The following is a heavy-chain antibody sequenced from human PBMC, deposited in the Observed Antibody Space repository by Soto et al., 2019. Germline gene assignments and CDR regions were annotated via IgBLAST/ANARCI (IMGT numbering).Heavy chain of an antibody. D-gene: IGHD3-3*01. CDR3: ARSPPPYDFYNFDP. Sequence: GASVKVSCKASGYTFTSYAMHWVRQAPGQRLEWMGWINAGNGNTKYSQKFQGRVTITRDTSASTAYMELSSLRSEDTAVYYCARSPPPYDFYNFDPWGQGTLVTVSS. CDR2: INAGNGNT. J-gene: IGHJ5*02. CDR1: GYTFTSYA. V-gene: IGHV1-3*01.